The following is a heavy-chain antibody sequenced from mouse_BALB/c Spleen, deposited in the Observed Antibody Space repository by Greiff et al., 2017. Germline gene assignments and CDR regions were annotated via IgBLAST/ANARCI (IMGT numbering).Heavy chain of an antibody. D-gene: IGHD1-1*01. V-gene: IGHV1-9*01. CDR3: ARSDYYGSSSDY. Sequence: VQLQQSGAELMKPGASVKISCKATGYTFSSYWIEWVKQRPGHGLEWIGEILPGSGSTNYNEKFKGKATLTTDKSSSTAYMQLSRLTSEDSAVYFCARSDYYGSSSDYWGQGTTLTVSS. CDR2: ILPGSGST. J-gene: IGHJ2*01. CDR1: GYTFSSYW.